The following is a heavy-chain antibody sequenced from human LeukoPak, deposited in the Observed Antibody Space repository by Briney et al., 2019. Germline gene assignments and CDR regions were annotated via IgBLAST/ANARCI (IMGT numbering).Heavy chain of an antibody. CDR2: IGFSSSSI. D-gene: IGHD1-26*01. Sequence: PGGCLRLSCAASGFNFSTYAMNWVRQAPGKGLEWVSFIGFSSSSIDYEDSVRGRFSISRDNAKNSLYLQMSSLRAEDTAVYYCTRDRGQLLDYWGQGTLVSVSS. J-gene: IGHJ4*02. CDR1: GFNFSTYA. CDR3: TRDRGQLLDY. V-gene: IGHV3-48*01.